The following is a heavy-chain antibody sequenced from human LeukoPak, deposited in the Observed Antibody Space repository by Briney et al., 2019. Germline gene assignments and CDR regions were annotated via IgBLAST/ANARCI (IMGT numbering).Heavy chain of an antibody. V-gene: IGHV4-61*02. J-gene: IGHJ4*02. CDR2: IYTSRST. CDR1: GGSISSGSSY. Sequence: SQTLSLTSTVSGGSISSGSSYWSWIRQPAGKGLEWIGRIYTSRSTNYNPSLKSRVTISVDTSKNQFSLKLSSVTAADTAVYYCARDDAFRNLGRYWGQGTLVTVSS. CDR3: ARDDAFRNLGRY. D-gene: IGHD1-14*01.